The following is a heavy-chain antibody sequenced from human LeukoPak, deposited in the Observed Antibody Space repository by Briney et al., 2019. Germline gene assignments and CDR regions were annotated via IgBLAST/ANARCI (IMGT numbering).Heavy chain of an antibody. CDR3: ARDLGYCSGGSCSYGMDV. CDR2: ISAYNGNT. Sequence: ASVTVSCKGSGYTFTSYGISWVRQAAGQGLDWMGWISAYNGNTNYAQKLQGRVTMTTDTSTSTAYMELRSLRSDDTAVYYCARDLGYCSGGSCSYGMDVWGQGTTVTVSS. V-gene: IGHV1-18*01. CDR1: GYTFTSYG. D-gene: IGHD2-15*01. J-gene: IGHJ6*02.